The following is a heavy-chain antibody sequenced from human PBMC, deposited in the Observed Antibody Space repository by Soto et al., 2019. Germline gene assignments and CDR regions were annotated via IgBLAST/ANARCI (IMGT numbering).Heavy chain of an antibody. V-gene: IGHV3-30*18. Sequence: GSLRLSCAASVFTFSSYGMHWVRQAPGKGLEWVAVISYDGSNKYYADSVKGRFTISRDNSKNTLYLQMNSLRAEDTAVYYCAKVTYGSGSYTYNWFDPWGQGTLVTVSS. CDR1: VFTFSSYG. J-gene: IGHJ5*02. CDR2: ISYDGSNK. CDR3: AKVTYGSGSYTYNWFDP. D-gene: IGHD3-10*01.